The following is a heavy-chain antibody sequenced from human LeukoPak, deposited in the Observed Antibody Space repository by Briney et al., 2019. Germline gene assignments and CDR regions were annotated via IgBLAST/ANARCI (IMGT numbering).Heavy chain of an antibody. CDR1: GYTFTSYA. V-gene: IGHV1-3*01. CDR2: INAGHGNT. CDR3: ARGAGFAEPLPEY. Sequence: GASVKVSCKASGYTFTSYAIQWVRQAPGQRLEWMGWINAGHGNTKYSQNFQGRVTITRDTSASTAYMELSSLRSEDTAVYYCARGAGFAEPLPEYWGQGTLVTVSS. J-gene: IGHJ4*02. D-gene: IGHD1-14*01.